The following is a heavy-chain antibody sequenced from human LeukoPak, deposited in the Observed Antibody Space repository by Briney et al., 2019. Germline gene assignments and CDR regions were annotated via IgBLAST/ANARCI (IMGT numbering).Heavy chain of an antibody. CDR1: GYTFTDYY. D-gene: IGHD3-10*01. Sequence: ASVTVSCKASGYTFTDYYIHWVRQAPGQGLEWMAWMNPKRGDTSYAQKFQGRVTMTRDTSISTAYMELSSLRSDDTAVYYCARKFLGSRGYYFDYWGQGTLVTVSS. CDR2: MNPKRGDT. V-gene: IGHV1-2*02. J-gene: IGHJ4*02. CDR3: ARKFLGSRGYYFDY.